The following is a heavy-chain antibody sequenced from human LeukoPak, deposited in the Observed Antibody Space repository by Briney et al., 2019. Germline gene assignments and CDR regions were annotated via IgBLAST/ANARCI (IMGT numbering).Heavy chain of an antibody. CDR3: ARAGPENLSWRYSIDF. CDR2: ISHSGNT. CDR1: GDSINKYF. D-gene: IGHD2-15*01. Sequence: SETLSLTCTVSGDSINKYFWSWLRQSPGKGLEWIGYISHSGNTNYNPSLKSRVTISLDKTTNQLSLRLSSVTAADTAVYYCARAGPENLSWRYSIDFWGQGILVTVSS. V-gene: IGHV4-59*01. J-gene: IGHJ4*02.